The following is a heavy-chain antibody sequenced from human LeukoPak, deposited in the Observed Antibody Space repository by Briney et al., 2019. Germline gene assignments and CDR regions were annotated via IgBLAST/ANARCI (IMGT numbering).Heavy chain of an antibody. D-gene: IGHD3-22*01. CDR1: GFTFSSYG. J-gene: IGHJ6*02. CDR3: ARERVVAMTYGMDV. CDR2: IWYDGSNK. Sequence: QPGRSLRLSCAASGFTFSSYGMHWVRQAPGKGLEWVAVIWYDGSNKYYADSVKGRFTISRDNSKSTLYLQMNSLRAEDTAVYYCARERVVAMTYGMDVWGQGTTDTVSS. V-gene: IGHV3-33*01.